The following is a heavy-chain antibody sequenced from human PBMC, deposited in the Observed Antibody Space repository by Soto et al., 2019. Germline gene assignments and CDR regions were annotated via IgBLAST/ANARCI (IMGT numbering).Heavy chain of an antibody. CDR1: GYSFTSYW. V-gene: IGHV5-10-1*01. Sequence: GESLKISCKGSGYSFTSYWISWVRQMPGKGLEWMGRIDPSDSYTNYSPSFQGHVTISADKSISTAYLQWSSLKASDTAMYYWASTNRDFWSGPINYGMDVWGQGTTVTVSS. CDR3: ASTNRDFWSGPINYGMDV. CDR2: IDPSDSYT. J-gene: IGHJ6*02. D-gene: IGHD3-3*01.